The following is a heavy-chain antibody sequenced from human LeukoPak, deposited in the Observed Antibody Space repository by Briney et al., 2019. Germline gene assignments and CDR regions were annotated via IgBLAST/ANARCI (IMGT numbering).Heavy chain of an antibody. D-gene: IGHD1-26*01. V-gene: IGHV1-18*01. CDR1: GYTFTTYG. Sequence: ASVKVSCKASGYTFTTYGINWVRQAPGQGLEWMGWISAYDGKTNYVQKFQGRVTMTRDTSTSTVYMELSSLRSEDTAVYYCARRDPYRKGFDPWGQGTLVTVSS. CDR2: ISAYDGKT. CDR3: ARRDPYRKGFDP. J-gene: IGHJ5*02.